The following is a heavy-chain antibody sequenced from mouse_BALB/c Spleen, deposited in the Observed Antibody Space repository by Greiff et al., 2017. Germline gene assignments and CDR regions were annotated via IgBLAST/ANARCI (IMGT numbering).Heavy chain of an antibody. V-gene: IGHV3-2*02. CDR2: ISYSGST. Sequence: EVQLQQSGPGLVKPSQSLSLTCTVTGYSITSDYAWNWIRQFPGNKLEWMGYISYSGSTSYNPSLKSRISITRDTSKNQFFLQLNSVTTEDTATYYCARTLTGTDYAMDYWGQGTSVTVSS. CDR3: ARTLTGTDYAMDY. CDR1: GYSITSDYA. J-gene: IGHJ4*01. D-gene: IGHD4-1*01.